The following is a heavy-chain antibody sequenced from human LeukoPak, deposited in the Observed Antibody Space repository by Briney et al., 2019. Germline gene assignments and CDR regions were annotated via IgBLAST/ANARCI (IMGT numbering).Heavy chain of an antibody. CDR1: GFTFSDYY. Sequence: GGSLRLSCAASGFTFSDYYMSWIRQAQGKGLEWVSYIRSSGSTIYYADSVKGRFTISRDNAKNSLYLQMNSLRAEDTAVYYCARGITGTTGSMWELWFDPWGQGTLVTVSS. D-gene: IGHD1-14*01. J-gene: IGHJ5*02. CDR3: ARGITGTTGSMWELWFDP. V-gene: IGHV3-11*04. CDR2: IRSSGSTI.